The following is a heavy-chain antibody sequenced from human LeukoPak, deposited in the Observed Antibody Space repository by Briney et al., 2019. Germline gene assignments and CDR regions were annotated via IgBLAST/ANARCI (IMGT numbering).Heavy chain of an antibody. CDR3: ARDFSSGWYGGDY. J-gene: IGHJ4*02. V-gene: IGHV3-30-3*01. CDR1: GFTFSSYA. D-gene: IGHD6-19*01. CDR2: ISYDGSNK. Sequence: GGSLRLSCAASGFTFSSYAMHWVRQAPGKGLEWVAVISYDGSNKYYADSVKGRFTISRDNSKNTLNLQMNSLRAEDTAVYYCARDFSSGWYGGDYWGQGTLVTVSS.